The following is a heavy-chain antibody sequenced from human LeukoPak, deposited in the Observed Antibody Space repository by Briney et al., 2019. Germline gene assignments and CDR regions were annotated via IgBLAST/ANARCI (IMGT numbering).Heavy chain of an antibody. J-gene: IGHJ4*02. CDR2: IEKDGSDI. D-gene: IGHD3-16*01. V-gene: IGHV3-7*01. Sequence: QPGGSLRLSCATSGFPFSAHWMSWVRQAPGKGLEWVANIEKDGSDIHYADSVRGRFTISRDNTQTSQWLQMNSLRVEDTAIYYCATNTDYRFDYWGQGILVTVSS. CDR3: ATNTDYRFDY. CDR1: GFPFSAHW.